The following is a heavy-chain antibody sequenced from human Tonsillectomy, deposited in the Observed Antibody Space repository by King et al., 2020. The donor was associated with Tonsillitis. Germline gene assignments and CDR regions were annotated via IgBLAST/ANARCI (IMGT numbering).Heavy chain of an antibody. CDR2: IRSKLYGGTT. J-gene: IGHJ4*02. D-gene: IGHD1-7*01. Sequence: VQLVESGGGLVQPGRSLTLSCTTSGFTFGDYAMNWVRQAPGKGLEWIGFIRSKLYGGTTEFAASVKGRFTISRDDSKSIAYLQMNSLKTEDTAVYYCPRARTGITTPFYFDYWGQGTLVTVSS. CDR3: PRARTGITTPFYFDY. V-gene: IGHV3-49*04. CDR1: GFTFGDYA.